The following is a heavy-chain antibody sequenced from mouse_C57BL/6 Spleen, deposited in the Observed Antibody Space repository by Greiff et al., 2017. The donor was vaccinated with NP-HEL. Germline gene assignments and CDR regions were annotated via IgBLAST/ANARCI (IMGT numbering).Heavy chain of an antibody. CDR2: INPSNGGT. Sequence: QVQLKESGTELVKPGASVKLSCKASGYTFTSYWMHWVKQRPGQGLEWIGNINPSNGGTNYNEKFKSKATLTVDKSSSTAYMQLSSLTSEDSAVYYCAREDDGSSYEWYFDVWGTGTTVTVSS. CDR3: AREDDGSSYEWYFDV. CDR1: GYTFTSYW. J-gene: IGHJ1*03. D-gene: IGHD1-1*01. V-gene: IGHV1-53*01.